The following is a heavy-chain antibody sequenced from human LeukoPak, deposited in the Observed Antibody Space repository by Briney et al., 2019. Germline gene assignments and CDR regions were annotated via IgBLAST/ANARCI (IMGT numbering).Heavy chain of an antibody. CDR1: GGSINSSSYY. D-gene: IGHD6-19*01. CDR2: IYYSGST. Sequence: SETLSLTCTVSGGSINSSSYYWGWIRQPPGKGLEWIGSIYYSGSTYYNPSLKSRVTISVDTSKNQFSLKLSSVTAADTAVYYCARCLPTDYSSGWYGTPRLTFDPWGQGTLVTVSS. V-gene: IGHV4-39*07. J-gene: IGHJ5*02. CDR3: ARCLPTDYSSGWYGTPRLTFDP.